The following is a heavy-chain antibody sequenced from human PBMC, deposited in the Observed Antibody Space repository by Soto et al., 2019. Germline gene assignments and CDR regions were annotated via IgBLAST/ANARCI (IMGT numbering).Heavy chain of an antibody. D-gene: IGHD5-12*01. V-gene: IGHV1-2*04. CDR1: GYTFTGYY. J-gene: IGHJ6*02. Sequence: GASVKVSCKASGYTFTGYYMHWVRQAPGQGLGWMGWINPNSGGTNYAQKFQGWVTMTRDTSISTAYMELSRLRSDDTAVYYCAREKVEMATIDYYYGMDVWGQGTTVTVSS. CDR2: INPNSGGT. CDR3: AREKVEMATIDYYYGMDV.